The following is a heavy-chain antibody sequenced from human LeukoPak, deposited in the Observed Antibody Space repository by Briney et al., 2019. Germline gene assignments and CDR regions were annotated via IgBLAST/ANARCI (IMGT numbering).Heavy chain of an antibody. D-gene: IGHD3-9*01. V-gene: IGHV3-43D*04. Sequence: PGGSLRLSCAASGFTFDDYAMHWVRQAPGKGLEWVSLISWDGGSTYYADSVKGRFTISRDNSKNSLYLQMNSLRAEGTALYYCAKAHLRYSFYYFDYWGQGTLVTVSS. CDR2: ISWDGGST. CDR3: AKAHLRYSFYYFDY. CDR1: GFTFDDYA. J-gene: IGHJ4*02.